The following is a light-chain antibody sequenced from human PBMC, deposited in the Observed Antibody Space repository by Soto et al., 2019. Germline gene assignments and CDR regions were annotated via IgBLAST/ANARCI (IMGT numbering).Light chain of an antibody. CDR1: QDIGYD. CDR3: LHHYTSPYT. CDR2: AAS. V-gene: IGKV1-17*01. J-gene: IGKJ2*01. Sequence: DIQMTQSPSSLPASVGDRVTITCRASQDIGYDLGWYQHKPGKVPKRLIYAASSLQSGVPSRFSGSGSGTEFTLTISSLQPEDFATYSCLHHYTSPYTFGQGTKLEIK.